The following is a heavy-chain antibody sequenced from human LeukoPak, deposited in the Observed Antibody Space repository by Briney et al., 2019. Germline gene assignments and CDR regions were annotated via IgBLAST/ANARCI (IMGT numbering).Heavy chain of an antibody. J-gene: IGHJ4*02. D-gene: IGHD3-22*01. CDR1: GFTVSSNY. CDR3: ANHYYDSSGNLDY. Sequence: PGGSLRLSCAASGFTVSSNYMSWVRQAPGKRLEWVSVIYSGGSTYYADSVKGRFTISRDNSKNTLYLQMNSLRAEDTAVYYCANHYYDSSGNLDYWGQGTLVTVSS. CDR2: IYSGGST. V-gene: IGHV3-53*01.